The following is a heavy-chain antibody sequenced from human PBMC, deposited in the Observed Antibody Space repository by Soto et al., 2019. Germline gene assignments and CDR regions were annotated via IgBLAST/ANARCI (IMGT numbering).Heavy chain of an antibody. CDR1: GFTFSSYA. J-gene: IGHJ5*02. CDR2: ISGSGGST. V-gene: IGHV3-23*01. D-gene: IGHD3-9*01. Sequence: GGSLRLSCAASGFTFSSYAMSWVRQAPGKGLEWVSAISGSGGSTYYADSVKGRFTISRDNSKNTLYLQMNSLRAEDTAVYYCAKASTGYDILTGYSPGDWFDPWGQGTLVTVSS. CDR3: AKASTGYDILTGYSPGDWFDP.